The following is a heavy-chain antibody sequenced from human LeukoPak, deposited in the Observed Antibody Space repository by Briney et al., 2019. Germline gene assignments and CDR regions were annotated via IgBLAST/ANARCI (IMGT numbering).Heavy chain of an antibody. CDR1: GGSISNYY. CDR3: AREPGGWNYFDY. CDR2: IYTSGST. J-gene: IGHJ4*02. Sequence: PSETLSLTCTVSGGSISNYYWTWIRQPAGEGLEWIGRIYTSGSTNYNPSLKSRVTMSVDTSKNQFSLKLTSVTAADTAVYFCAREPGGWNYFDYWGQGTLVTVSS. D-gene: IGHD6-19*01. V-gene: IGHV4-4*07.